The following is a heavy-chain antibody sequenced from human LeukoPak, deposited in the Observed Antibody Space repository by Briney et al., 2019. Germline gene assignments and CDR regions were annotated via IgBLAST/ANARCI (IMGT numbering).Heavy chain of an antibody. Sequence: SETLSLTCTVSVGSVSSGSYYWSWIRQPPGKGLEWIGYIYYSGSTNYNPSLKSRVTISVDTSKNQFSLKLSSVTAADTAVYYCARDPEYYDFWSGLYYYYGMDVWGQGTTVTVSS. D-gene: IGHD3-3*01. V-gene: IGHV4-61*01. CDR2: IYYSGST. CDR1: VGSVSSGSYY. J-gene: IGHJ6*02. CDR3: ARDPEYYDFWSGLYYYYGMDV.